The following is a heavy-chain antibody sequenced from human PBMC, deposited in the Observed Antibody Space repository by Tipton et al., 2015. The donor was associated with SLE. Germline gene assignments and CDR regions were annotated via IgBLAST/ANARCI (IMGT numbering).Heavy chain of an antibody. V-gene: IGHV4-39*07. Sequence: LRLSCTVSGGSISSSSYYWGWIRQPPGKGLEWIGSIYYSGSTYYNPSLKSRVTISVDTSKNQFSLKLSPVTAADTAVYYCARVRSDIVVVVAATYAFDIWGQGTMVTVSS. CDR3: ARVRSDIVVVVAATYAFDI. CDR2: IYYSGST. D-gene: IGHD2-15*01. CDR1: GGSISSSSYY. J-gene: IGHJ3*02.